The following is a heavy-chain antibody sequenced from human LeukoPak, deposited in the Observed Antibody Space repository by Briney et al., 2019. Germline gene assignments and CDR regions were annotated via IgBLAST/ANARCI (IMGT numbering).Heavy chain of an antibody. CDR1: GFTFSSYA. CDR3: ARVGRRGYGDMLWFDP. D-gene: IGHD4-17*01. Sequence: PGGSLRLSCATSGFTFSSYAMNWVRQAPGKGLEWVSAISGSDDSAYYADSVKGRFTISRDNAKNSLYLQMNSLRAEDTAVYYCARVGRRGYGDMLWFDPWGQGTLVTVSS. J-gene: IGHJ5*02. V-gene: IGHV3-23*01. CDR2: ISGSDDSA.